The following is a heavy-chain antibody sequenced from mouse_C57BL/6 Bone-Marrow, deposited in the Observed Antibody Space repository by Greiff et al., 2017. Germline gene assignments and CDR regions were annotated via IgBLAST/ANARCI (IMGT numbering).Heavy chain of an antibody. CDR2: ISNGGGST. CDR3: ARQANWDNWYFDV. Sequence: EVTVVESGGGLVQPGGSLKLSCAASGFTFSDYYMYWVRQTPEKRLEWVAYISNGGGSTYYPDTVKGRFTISRDNAKNTLYLQMSRLKSEDTAMYYCARQANWDNWYFDVWGTGTTVTVSS. CDR1: GFTFSDYY. J-gene: IGHJ1*03. V-gene: IGHV5-12*01. D-gene: IGHD4-1*02.